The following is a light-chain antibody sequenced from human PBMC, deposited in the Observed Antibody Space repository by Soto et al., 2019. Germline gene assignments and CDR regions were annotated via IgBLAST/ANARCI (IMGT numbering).Light chain of an antibody. V-gene: IGKV1-27*01. CDR3: QKYNSAPWT. CDR1: QGISNY. CDR2: AAS. Sequence: DIQMTQSPTSLSASVGDRVTITCRASQGISNYLAWYQQKPGKVPKLLIYAASTLQSGVPSRFSGSGSETDFTLTISSLQPEDVAPYYCQKYNSAPWTFGQGTKVEIK. J-gene: IGKJ1*01.